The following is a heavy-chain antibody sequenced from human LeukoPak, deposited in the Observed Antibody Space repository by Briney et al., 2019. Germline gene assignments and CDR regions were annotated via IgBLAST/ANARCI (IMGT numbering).Heavy chain of an antibody. Sequence: PGGSLRLSCAASGVTLRTYVMHWVPPAPGKGLVWVSRINRAGNSASYADSVEGRFTISRDNAENTLYLQMNSLRAEDTAVYYCARDGRGPDYWGQGTLVTVSS. CDR1: GVTLRTYV. V-gene: IGHV3-74*01. CDR2: INRAGNSA. CDR3: ARDGRGPDY. D-gene: IGHD3/OR15-3a*01. J-gene: IGHJ4*02.